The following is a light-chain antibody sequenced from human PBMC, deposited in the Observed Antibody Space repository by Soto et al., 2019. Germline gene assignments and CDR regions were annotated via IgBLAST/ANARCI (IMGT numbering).Light chain of an antibody. CDR3: MQALQTPWT. CDR2: LGS. V-gene: IGKV2-28*01. CDR1: QSLLHSNGYNY. J-gene: IGKJ1*01. Sequence: DIVMPQSPLSLPVTPGEPASISCRSSQSLLHSNGYNYLDWYLQKPGQSPQLLIYLGSNRASGVPDRFSGSGSGTDFTLKISRVEAADVGVYYCMQALQTPWTFGQGTKVEIK.